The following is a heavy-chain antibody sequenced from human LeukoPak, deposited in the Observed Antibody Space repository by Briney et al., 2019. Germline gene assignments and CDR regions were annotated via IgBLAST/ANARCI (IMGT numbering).Heavy chain of an antibody. CDR2: ISAYNGNT. CDR1: GYTFTSYG. V-gene: IGHV1-18*01. D-gene: IGHD1-26*01. Sequence: GASVKVSCKASGYTFTSYGISWVRQAPGQGLEWMGWISAYNGNTNYAQKLRGRVTMTTDTSTSTAYMELRSLRSDDTAVYYCARDGSGSYRLNYYYYMDVWGKGTTVTVSS. CDR3: ARDGSGSYRLNYYYYMDV. J-gene: IGHJ6*03.